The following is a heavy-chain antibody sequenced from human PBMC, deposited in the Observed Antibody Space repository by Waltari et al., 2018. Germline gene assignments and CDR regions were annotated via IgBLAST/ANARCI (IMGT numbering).Heavy chain of an antibody. V-gene: IGHV3-7*01. D-gene: IGHD3-10*01. J-gene: IGHJ4*02. CDR1: GFTFSSHW. Sequence: EVQLVESGGGLVQPGGSLRISCAAYGFTFSSHWMSWVRKATGKGLEWVANIKQDGSEKYYVDSVTGRFTISRDNAKNSLYLQMNSLRAEDTAVYYCATEGATYYYGSGSYYWVYWGQGTLVTVSS. CDR2: IKQDGSEK. CDR3: ATEGATYYYGSGSYYWVY.